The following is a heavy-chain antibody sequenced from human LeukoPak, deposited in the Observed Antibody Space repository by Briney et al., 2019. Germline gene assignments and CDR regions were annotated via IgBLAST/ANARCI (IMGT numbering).Heavy chain of an antibody. J-gene: IGHJ6*04. CDR1: GFTFSSYA. V-gene: IGHV3-23*01. Sequence: PGGSLRLSCAASGFTFSSYAMNWVGQAPGKGLEWVSAISGSGDNTYYADSVKGRFTISRDNSKNTLYLQMDSLRAEDTAVYYCAKERYSSGWYAYMDVWGKGTTVTVSS. D-gene: IGHD6-19*01. CDR3: AKERYSSGWYAYMDV. CDR2: ISGSGDNT.